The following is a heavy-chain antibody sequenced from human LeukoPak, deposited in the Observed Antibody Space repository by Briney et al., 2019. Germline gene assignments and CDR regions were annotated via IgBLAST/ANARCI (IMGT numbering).Heavy chain of an antibody. CDR1: GFTFSSYW. J-gene: IGHJ6*02. Sequence: GGSLRLSCAASGFTFSSYWMNWARQAPGKGLEWVASINHNGNVNYYVDSVKGQFTISRDNAKNSLYLQMSNLRAEDTAVYFCARGGGFDVWGQGATVTVSS. D-gene: IGHD2-15*01. CDR2: INHNGNVN. CDR3: ARGGGFDV. V-gene: IGHV3-7*03.